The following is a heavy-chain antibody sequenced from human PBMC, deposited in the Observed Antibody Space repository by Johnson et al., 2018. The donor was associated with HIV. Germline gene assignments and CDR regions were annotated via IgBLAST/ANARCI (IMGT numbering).Heavy chain of an antibody. V-gene: IGHV3-30*03. J-gene: IGHJ3*01. D-gene: IGHD3-22*01. CDR3: ARGVSSGYYSNAFDV. CDR2: VSYDGSNK. Sequence: VQLVESGGGVVQPGRSLRLSCVASGFTFRSYGMHWVRQAPGKGLEWVAFVSYDGSNKYYADSVKGRFTISRDNSKNTLYLQMNSLRPEDTALYYCARGVSSGYYSNAFDVWGQGTMATVSS. CDR1: GFTFRSYG.